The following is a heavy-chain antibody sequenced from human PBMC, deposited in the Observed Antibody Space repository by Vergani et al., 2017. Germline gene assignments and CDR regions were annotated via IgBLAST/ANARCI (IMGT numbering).Heavy chain of an antibody. V-gene: IGHV3-30*02. CDR1: GFTFSSYG. CDR2: IRYDGSNK. D-gene: IGHD5-18*01. CDR3: AELYGDDGYSPF. J-gene: IGHJ4*02. Sequence: QVQLVESGGGVVQPGGSLRLSCAASGFTFSSYGMHWVRQAPGKGLEWVAFIRYDGSNKYYADSVKGRFTISRDNSKNTLYLQMSSLRVEDTAIYYCAELYGDDGYSPFWGQGTLVTVSS.